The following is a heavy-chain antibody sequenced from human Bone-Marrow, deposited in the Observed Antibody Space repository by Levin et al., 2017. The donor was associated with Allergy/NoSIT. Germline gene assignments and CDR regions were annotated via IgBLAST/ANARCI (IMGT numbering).Heavy chain of an antibody. V-gene: IGHV6-1*01. CDR1: GDSVSSNSAA. D-gene: IGHD2-8*01. Sequence: SQTLSLTCAISGDSVSSNSAAWIWIRQSPSRGLEWLARTYYRSKWYYDYAVSVTSRVTIEPDTSKNQFYLPLNSVTLEDTAVYFCGSMRKAYEFLDLWGRGTLVTVSS. CDR2: TYYRSKWYY. CDR3: GSMRKAYEFLDL. J-gene: IGHJ2*01.